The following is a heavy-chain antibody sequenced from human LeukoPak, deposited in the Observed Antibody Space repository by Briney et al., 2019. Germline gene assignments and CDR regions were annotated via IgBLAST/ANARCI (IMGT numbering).Heavy chain of an antibody. CDR2: INHNSGGT. CDR1: GYTFTGYY. V-gene: IGHV1-2*02. D-gene: IGHD3-22*01. CDR3: ARGANVIVVAYSV. J-gene: IGHJ4*02. Sequence: ASVKVSCKASGYTFTGYYMHWVRQAPGQGLEWMGWINHNSGGTNYEQKFQGRVTMTRDTSISTAYMELSRLRSDDTAVYYCARGANVIVVAYSVWGQGTLVTVSS.